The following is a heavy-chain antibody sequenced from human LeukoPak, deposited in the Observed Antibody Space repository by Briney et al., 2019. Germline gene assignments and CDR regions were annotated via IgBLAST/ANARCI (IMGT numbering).Heavy chain of an antibody. CDR2: INHSGST. V-gene: IGHV4-34*01. Sequence: SETLSLTCAVYGGSFSGYYWSWIRQPPGKGREWIGEINHSGSTNYNPSLKSRVTISVDTSKNQFSLKLSSVTAADTAVYYCARATYYDFWSGYYYDYWGQGTLVTVSS. CDR3: ARATYYDFWSGYYYDY. J-gene: IGHJ4*02. D-gene: IGHD3-3*01. CDR1: GGSFSGYY.